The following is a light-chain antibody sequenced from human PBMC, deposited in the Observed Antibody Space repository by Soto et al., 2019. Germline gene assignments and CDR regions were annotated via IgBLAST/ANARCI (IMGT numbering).Light chain of an antibody. J-gene: IGKJ1*01. Sequence: DIVMTQSPDSLAVSLGERATINCKSSRSVLYSSNNKNYLAWYQQKPGQPPKLLIYWASTRESGVPDRFSGSGSGTDFTLTISSLQAEDVAVYYCQQYFSPPPWTFGQGTKVEI. CDR1: RSVLYSSNNKNY. CDR2: WAS. CDR3: QQYFSPPPWT. V-gene: IGKV4-1*01.